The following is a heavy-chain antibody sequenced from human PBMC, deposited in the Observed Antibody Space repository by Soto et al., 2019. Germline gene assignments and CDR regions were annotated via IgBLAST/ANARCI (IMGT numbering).Heavy chain of an antibody. D-gene: IGHD3-22*01. CDR2: ISGGGNPT. J-gene: IGHJ4*02. Sequence: EVQLLESGGGLVQPGGSLRLSCAASGFTFSRFGMNWVRQAPGKGLEWISCISGGGNPTYYSESVKGRFTISRDSAKNARSLQMRILRTEDTAGYCCAIDITFVSSAYDSWGKGTLVTVSS. CDR1: GFTFSRFG. V-gene: IGHV3-23*01. CDR3: AIDITFVSSAYDS.